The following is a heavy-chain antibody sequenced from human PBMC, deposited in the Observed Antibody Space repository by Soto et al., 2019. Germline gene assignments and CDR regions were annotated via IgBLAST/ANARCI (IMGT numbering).Heavy chain of an antibody. CDR2: IYPGDSDT. J-gene: IGHJ5*02. CDR3: ARRVKGPKGALYNWFDP. V-gene: IGHV5-51*01. Sequence: PGESLKISCQASGYRFSSYWIGWVRQMPGKGLEWMGIIYPGDSDTRYSPSFQGQVTISADKSISTAYLQWSSLKASDTAMYYCARRVKGPKGALYNWFDPWGQGTLVTVSS. CDR1: GYRFSSYW. D-gene: IGHD1-26*01.